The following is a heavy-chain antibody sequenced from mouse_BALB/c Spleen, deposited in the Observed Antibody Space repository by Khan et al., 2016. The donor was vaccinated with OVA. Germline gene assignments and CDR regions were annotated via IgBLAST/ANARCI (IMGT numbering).Heavy chain of an antibody. Sequence: QLEESGPGLVKPSQSLSLTCTVTGYSITSDYAWNWIRQFPGNKLEWMGYISYSGRTSYNPSLKSRISITRDTSQNQSFLQLNSVTTEDTAPYYCASSVTITAVVAADFDYWGQGTTLTVSS. CDR3: ASSVTITAVVAADFDY. V-gene: IGHV3-2*02. J-gene: IGHJ2*01. CDR2: ISYSGRT. D-gene: IGHD1-1*01. CDR1: GYSITSDYA.